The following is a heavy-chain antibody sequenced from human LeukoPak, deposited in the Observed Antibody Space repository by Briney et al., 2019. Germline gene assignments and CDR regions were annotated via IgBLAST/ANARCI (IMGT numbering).Heavy chain of an antibody. CDR2: ISSTSNTI. CDR1: GFTFSSYS. D-gene: IGHD3-22*01. J-gene: IGHJ4*02. Sequence: GGSLRLSCAASGFTFSSYSMNWVRQAPGKGLEWVSYISSTSNTIYYPDSVKGRFTISRDNAKNSLYLQMNSLRAEDTAVYYCARVGTYYYDSSGYVDFDYWGQGTLVTVSS. CDR3: ARVGTYYYDSSGYVDFDY. V-gene: IGHV3-48*01.